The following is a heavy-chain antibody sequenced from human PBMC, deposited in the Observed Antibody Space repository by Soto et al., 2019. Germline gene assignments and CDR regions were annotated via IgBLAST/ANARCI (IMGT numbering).Heavy chain of an antibody. J-gene: IGHJ6*02. CDR2: IMPIFRTP. V-gene: IGHV1-69*12. Sequence: QVQLEQSGAEVKKPGSSVKVSCKASGGTFSNSAISWVRQAPGQGLEWMGGIMPIFRTPDYAQKFQGRVTITAAESTSTAYMEVRGLRSADTAVYYCASDKDRLQLGGNYYSILDVWGQGTTVTVSS. CDR1: GGTFSNSA. CDR3: ASDKDRLQLGGNYYSILDV. D-gene: IGHD4-4*01.